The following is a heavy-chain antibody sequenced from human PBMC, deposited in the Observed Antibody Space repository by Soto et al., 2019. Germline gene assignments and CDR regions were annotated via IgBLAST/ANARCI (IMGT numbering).Heavy chain of an antibody. J-gene: IGHJ1*01. CDR2: IIPVFGRP. CDR3: AREGSGYNF. CDR1: GGTFSSFG. V-gene: IGHV1-69*01. Sequence: QVQLVQSRAELKKPGSSVKVSCKASGGTFSSFGISWVRQAPGQGLEWMGGIIPVFGRPNYAQRFRGRLTITADESTSTSYMELIDLGSEDTAVYYCAREGSGYNFWGQCTQVTVSS. D-gene: IGHD5-12*01.